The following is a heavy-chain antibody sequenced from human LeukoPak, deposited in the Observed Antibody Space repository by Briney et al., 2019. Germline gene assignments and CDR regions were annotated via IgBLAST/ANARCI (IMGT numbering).Heavy chain of an antibody. CDR1: GFTFSSYS. CDR2: ISSTSSYI. Sequence: GGSLRLSCAASGFTFSSYSMNWVRQAPGKGLEWISSISSTSSYIYYADSVEGRFTISRDNAKTSLYLQMNSLRAEDTAVYYCARVALEDGYNLFNYWGQGTLVTVSS. J-gene: IGHJ4*02. V-gene: IGHV3-21*01. D-gene: IGHD5-24*01. CDR3: ARVALEDGYNLFNY.